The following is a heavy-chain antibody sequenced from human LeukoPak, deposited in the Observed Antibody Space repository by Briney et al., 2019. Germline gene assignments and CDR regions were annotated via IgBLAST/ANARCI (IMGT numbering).Heavy chain of an antibody. Sequence: PSQTLSLTCTVSGGSISSGDYYWSWIRQPPGKGLEWIGYIYYSGSTYYNPSLKSRVTISVDTSKNQFSLKLSSVTAADTAVYYCARGDVLLPYYYDSSGYYVFDYWGQGTLVTVSS. CDR3: ARGDVLLPYYYDSSGYYVFDY. CDR2: IYYSGST. CDR1: GGSISSGDYY. V-gene: IGHV4-30-4*01. J-gene: IGHJ4*02. D-gene: IGHD3-22*01.